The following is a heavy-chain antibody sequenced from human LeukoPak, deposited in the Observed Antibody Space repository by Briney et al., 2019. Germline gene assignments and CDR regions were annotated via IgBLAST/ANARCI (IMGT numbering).Heavy chain of an antibody. CDR3: ARDLHGSGSLDY. D-gene: IGHD3-10*01. Sequence: PGGSLRLSCAASGFTVSSNYMSWVRQAPGKGLEWVSVIYCGGSTYYADSVKGRFTISRDNSKNTLYLQMNSLTAEDTAVYYCARDLHGSGSLDYWGQGTLVTVSS. CDR1: GFTVSSNY. J-gene: IGHJ4*02. V-gene: IGHV3-66*02. CDR2: IYCGGST.